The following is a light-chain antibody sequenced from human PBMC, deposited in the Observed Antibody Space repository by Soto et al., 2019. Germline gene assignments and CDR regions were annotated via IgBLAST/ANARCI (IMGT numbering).Light chain of an antibody. J-gene: IGKJ3*01. CDR1: QSINNY. Sequence: EIVLTQSPPTLSLSLGERATLSCRASQSINNYLGWYQQKPGQAPRLLIYEASNRATGTPARFSGSGSGTDFTLTISSLEPEDFAVYYCQHEGTFGPGTKVDFK. V-gene: IGKV3-11*01. CDR2: EAS. CDR3: QHEGT.